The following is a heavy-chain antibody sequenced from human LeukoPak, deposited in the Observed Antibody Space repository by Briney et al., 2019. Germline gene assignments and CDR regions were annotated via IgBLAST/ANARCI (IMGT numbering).Heavy chain of an antibody. V-gene: IGHV4-34*01. D-gene: IGHD3-3*01. J-gene: IGHJ4*02. CDR1: GGSFSGYY. CDR2: INHSGST. Sequence: SETLSLTCAVYGGSFSGYYWSWIRQPPGKGLEWIGEINHSGSTNYNPSLKSRVTISVDTSKNQFSLKLSSVTAADTAVYYCAREERYYDFWSGYYIGGSNDYWGQGTLVTVSS. CDR3: AREERYYDFWSGYYIGGSNDY.